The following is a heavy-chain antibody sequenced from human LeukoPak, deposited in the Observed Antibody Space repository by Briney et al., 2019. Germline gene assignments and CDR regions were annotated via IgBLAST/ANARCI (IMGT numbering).Heavy chain of an antibody. CDR1: GFTFSSYW. J-gene: IGHJ4*02. D-gene: IGHD2-15*01. V-gene: IGHV3-9*03. CDR3: VRDVSLGFCSGGSCSAHFDY. CDR2: ISWNSGSI. Sequence: GGSLRLSCAASGFTFSSYWMHWVRQAPGKGLEWVSGISWNSGSIVYVDSVKGRFTISRDNAKNSLYLQMDSLRPEDMALYYCVRDVSLGFCSGGSCSAHFDYWGQGTLVTVSS.